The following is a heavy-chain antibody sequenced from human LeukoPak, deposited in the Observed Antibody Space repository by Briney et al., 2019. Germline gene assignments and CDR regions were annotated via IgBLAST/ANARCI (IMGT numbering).Heavy chain of an antibody. J-gene: IGHJ4*02. CDR2: ISYDGSNK. Sequence: GGSLRLSCAASGFTFSSYGMHWVRQAPGKGLEWVAVISYDGSNKYYADSVKGRFTISRDNSKNTLYLQMNSLRAEDTAVYYCARDSVFSGGSGSLFDYWGQGTLVTVSS. CDR1: GFTFSSYG. V-gene: IGHV3-30*03. CDR3: ARDSVFSGGSGSLFDY. D-gene: IGHD3-10*01.